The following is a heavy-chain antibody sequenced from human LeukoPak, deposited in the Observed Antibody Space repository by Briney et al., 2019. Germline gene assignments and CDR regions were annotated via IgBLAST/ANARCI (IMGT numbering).Heavy chain of an antibody. CDR3: ARMAEWNNWFDP. V-gene: IGHV3-74*01. Sequence: GGSLRLSCAASGFTFSSYWMHWVRQAPGKGQVWVSRINSDGSSTSYADSVKGRFTISRDNAKNTLYLQMNSLRAEDTAVYYCARMAEWNNWFDPWGQGTLVTVSS. CDR2: INSDGSST. CDR1: GFTFSSYW. J-gene: IGHJ5*02. D-gene: IGHD3-3*01.